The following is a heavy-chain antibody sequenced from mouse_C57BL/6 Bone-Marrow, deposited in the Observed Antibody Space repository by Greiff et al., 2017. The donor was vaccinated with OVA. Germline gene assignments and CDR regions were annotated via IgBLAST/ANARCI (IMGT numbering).Heavy chain of an antibody. CDR3: ARDSLFYYYGPMDY. D-gene: IGHD1-1*01. V-gene: IGHV5-4*01. CDR1: GFTFSSYA. J-gene: IGHJ4*01. Sequence: VQLVESGGGLVKPGGSLKLSCAASGFTFSSYAMSWVRQTPEKRLEWVATISDGGSYTYYPDNVKGRFTISRDNAKNNLYLQMSHLKSEDTAMYYCARDSLFYYYGPMDYWGQGTSVTVSS. CDR2: ISDGGSYT.